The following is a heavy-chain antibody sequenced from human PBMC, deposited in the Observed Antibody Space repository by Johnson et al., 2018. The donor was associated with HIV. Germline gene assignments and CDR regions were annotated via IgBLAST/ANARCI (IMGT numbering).Heavy chain of an antibody. D-gene: IGHD6-19*01. CDR2: ISYDGSYK. V-gene: IGHV3-30*04. CDR1: GFTFSNHA. Sequence: QVQLVESGGGVVQPGRSLRLSCAASGFTFSNHALHWVRQAPGKGLEWVASISYDGSYKYYADSVKGRFTISRDDSKNTLYLQMNSLRAEDTALYYCTRDLFAHGSGWYDPFDIWGQGTMVIVSS. J-gene: IGHJ3*02. CDR3: TRDLFAHGSGWYDPFDI.